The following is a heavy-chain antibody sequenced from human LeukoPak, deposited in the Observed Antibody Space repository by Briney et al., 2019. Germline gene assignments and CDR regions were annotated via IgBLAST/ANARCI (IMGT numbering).Heavy chain of an antibody. Sequence: PSETLSLTRTVSGGSINTYSWSWIRQPAGKGLEWIGRIYPSVSINYNPSLESRVTMSVDTSKNQFSLKLSSVTAADTAVYYCARAPLGMGWYFDYWGQGTLVTVSS. V-gene: IGHV4-4*07. D-gene: IGHD7-27*01. CDR1: GGSINTYS. CDR3: ARAPLGMGWYFDY. J-gene: IGHJ4*02. CDR2: IYPSVSI.